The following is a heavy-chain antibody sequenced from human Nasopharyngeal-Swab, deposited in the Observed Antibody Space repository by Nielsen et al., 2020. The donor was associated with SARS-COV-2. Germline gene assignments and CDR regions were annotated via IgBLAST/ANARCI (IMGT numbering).Heavy chain of an antibody. CDR3: ANTGGYSLGFDY. CDR1: GFTFNNFP. CDR2: INQRGDGT. Sequence: GGSLRLSCGAFGFTFNNFPMSWVRQAPGKGLEWVSYINQRGDGTYYTDSVEGRFTVSRDNSKNTLYLQMNSLRAEDTAVYYCANTGGYSLGFDYWGQGTLVTVSS. V-gene: IGHV3-23*01. J-gene: IGHJ4*02. D-gene: IGHD5-18*01.